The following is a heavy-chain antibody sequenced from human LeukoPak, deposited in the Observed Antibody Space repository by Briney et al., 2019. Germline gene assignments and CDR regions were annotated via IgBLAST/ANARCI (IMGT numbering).Heavy chain of an antibody. D-gene: IGHD3-22*01. Sequence: LSLTCAVSGGSISSGGYSWSWIRQPPGKGLEWIGYIYHSGSTYYNPSLKSRVTISVDRSKNQFSLKLSSVTAADTAVYYCARGYIPPYYYDSSGYYLNNPLFDYWGQGTLVTVSS. CDR1: GGSISSGGYS. V-gene: IGHV4-30-2*01. CDR3: ARGYIPPYYYDSSGYYLNNPLFDY. CDR2: IYHSGST. J-gene: IGHJ4*02.